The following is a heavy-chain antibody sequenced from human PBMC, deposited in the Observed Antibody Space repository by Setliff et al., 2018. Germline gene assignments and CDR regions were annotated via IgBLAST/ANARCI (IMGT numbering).Heavy chain of an antibody. CDR2: IYPGDSDT. Sequence: GESLKISCKASGYIFTNYWIGWVRQMPGKGLEWMGVIYPGDSDTRYSPSFQGQVTISADKSINPAYLQWSSLKASDTAIYYCTRHEDRNKCTSSSCYRENDAFDVWGQGAMVTVSS. V-gene: IGHV5-51*01. D-gene: IGHD2-2*01. CDR1: GYIFTNYW. CDR3: TRHEDRNKCTSSSCYRENDAFDV. J-gene: IGHJ3*01.